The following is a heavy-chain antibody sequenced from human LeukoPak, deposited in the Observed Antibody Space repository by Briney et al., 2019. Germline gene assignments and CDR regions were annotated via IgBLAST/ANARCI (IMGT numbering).Heavy chain of an antibody. J-gene: IGHJ6*03. V-gene: IGHV4-59*01. Sequence: SETLSLTCTVSGGSISSYYWSWIRQPPGRGLEWIGYIYYSGSTNYNPSLKSRVTISVDTSKNQFSLKLSSVTAADTAVYYCSRAGYDFWSGYRYYYYYMDVWGKGTTVTVSS. CDR3: SRAGYDFWSGYRYYYYYMDV. CDR2: IYYSGST. D-gene: IGHD3-3*01. CDR1: GGSISSYY.